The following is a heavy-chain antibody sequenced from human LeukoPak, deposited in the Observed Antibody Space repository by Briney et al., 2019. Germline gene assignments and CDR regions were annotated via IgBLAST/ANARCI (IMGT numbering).Heavy chain of an antibody. CDR1: GYIFTDYY. D-gene: IGHD3-3*01. CDR2: INPSGGST. V-gene: IGHV1-46*01. Sequence: ASVKVSCKASGYIFTDYYLHWVRQAPGQGLEWMGIINPSGGSTSYAQKFQGRVTMTRDTSTSTVYMELSSLRSEDTAVYYCARDQRYDFWSGSFDFWGQGTLVTVSS. CDR3: ARDQRYDFWSGSFDF. J-gene: IGHJ4*02.